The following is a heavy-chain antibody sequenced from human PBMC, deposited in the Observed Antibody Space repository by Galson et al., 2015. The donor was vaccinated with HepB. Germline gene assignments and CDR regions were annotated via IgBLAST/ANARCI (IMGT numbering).Heavy chain of an antibody. Sequence: SLRLSCAASGFTFSSYSMNWVRQAPGKGLEWVSSISRSSSNIYYADSVKGRFTISRDNAKNSLYLQVNGLRAEDTAVYYCARAMELIWLYGMDVWGQGTTVTVSS. V-gene: IGHV3-21*01. J-gene: IGHJ6*02. CDR2: ISRSSSNI. CDR3: ARAMELIWLYGMDV. D-gene: IGHD3-10*01. CDR1: GFTFSSYS.